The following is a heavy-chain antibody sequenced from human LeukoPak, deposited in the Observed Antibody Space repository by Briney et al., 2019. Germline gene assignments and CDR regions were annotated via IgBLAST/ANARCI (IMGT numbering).Heavy chain of an antibody. CDR3: TKAGSSWYAVGY. D-gene: IGHD6-13*01. J-gene: IGHJ4*02. CDR1: GFTFSSYD. V-gene: IGHV3-30*18. CDR2: ISHDGGNQ. Sequence: AGRSLRLSCAASGFTFSSYDMHWVRQAPGKGLEWVAIISHDGGNQYYADSVKGRFTISRDNSKNTLYLQMNSLSAEDTAVYYCTKAGSSWYAVGYWGQGALVTVSS.